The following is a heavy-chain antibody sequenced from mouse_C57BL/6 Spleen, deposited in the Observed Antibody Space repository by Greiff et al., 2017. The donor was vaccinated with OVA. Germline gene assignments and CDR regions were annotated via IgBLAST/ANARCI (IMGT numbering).Heavy chain of an antibody. J-gene: IGHJ3*01. D-gene: IGHD2-5*01. CDR2: IYPGDGDT. V-gene: IGHV1-82*01. CDR3: ASYSNYGLFAY. CDR1: GYAFSSSW. Sequence: VKLQESGPELVKPGASVKISCKASGYAFSSSWMNWVKQRPGKGLEWIGRIYPGDGDTNYNGKFKGKATLTADKSSSTAYMQLSSLTSEDSAVYFCASYSNYGLFAYWGQGTLVTVSA.